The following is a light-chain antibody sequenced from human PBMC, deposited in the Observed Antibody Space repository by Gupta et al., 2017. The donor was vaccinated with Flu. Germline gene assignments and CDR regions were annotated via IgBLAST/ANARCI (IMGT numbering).Light chain of an antibody. CDR3: QQRSNWLT. V-gene: IGKV3-11*01. CDR2: DAS. CDR1: QSVSSY. J-gene: IGKJ4*01. Sequence: EIVLTQSPATLSLSPGERATLSCRASQSVSSYLAWYQQKPGQAPRLLIYDASNRATGIPGRFSGSGSGTDFTLTISSLEPEDFAVYYWQQRSNWLTFGGGTKVEIK.